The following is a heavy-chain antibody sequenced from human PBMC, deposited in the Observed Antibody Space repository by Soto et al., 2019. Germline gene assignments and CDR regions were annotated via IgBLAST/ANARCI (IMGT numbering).Heavy chain of an antibody. CDR3: ARDGDGRMTTNPFYYDGMDV. Sequence: ETLSLTCTVSGGSISNYYWSWIRQPPGKGLEWIGYIKYSGSTKYNPSLKSRVSISGDTSKNQFSLKLSSVTAADTAIYYCARDGDGRMTTNPFYYDGMDVWGQGTTVTVSS. V-gene: IGHV4-59*01. CDR2: IKYSGST. J-gene: IGHJ6*02. D-gene: IGHD4-4*01. CDR1: GGSISNYY.